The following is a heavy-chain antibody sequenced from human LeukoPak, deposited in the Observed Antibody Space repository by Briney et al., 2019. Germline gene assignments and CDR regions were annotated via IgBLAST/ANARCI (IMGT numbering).Heavy chain of an antibody. CDR3: ARGRNWNDG. J-gene: IGHJ5*02. Sequence: PSETLSLTCTVSGGSISSSSYYWGWIRQPPGKGLEWIGSIYYSGSTYYNPSLKSRVTISVDTSKNQFSLKLSSVTAADTAVYFCARGRNWNDGWGQGTLVTVSS. CDR1: GGSISSSSYY. CDR2: IYYSGST. V-gene: IGHV4-39*01.